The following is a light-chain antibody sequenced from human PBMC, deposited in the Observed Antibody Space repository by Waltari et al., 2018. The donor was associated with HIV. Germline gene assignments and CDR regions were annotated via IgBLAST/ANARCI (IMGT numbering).Light chain of an antibody. CDR2: GAS. J-gene: IGKJ5*01. CDR3: QQYGSSPRA. Sequence: ELVLTQSPGPLPLSPRASATLTSRASQRVSSSYLAWYQQKPGQAPRLLIYGASSRATGIPDRFSGSGSGTDFTLTISRLEPEDFAVYYCQQYGSSPRAFGQGTRLEIK. V-gene: IGKV3-20*01. CDR1: QRVSSSY.